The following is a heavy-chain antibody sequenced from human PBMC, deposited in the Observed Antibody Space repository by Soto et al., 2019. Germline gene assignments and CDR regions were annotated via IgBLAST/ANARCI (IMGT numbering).Heavy chain of an antibody. Sequence: PGGSLRLSCAASGFTFSSYGMHWVRQAPGKGLEWVAVISYDGSNKYYADSVKGRFTISRDKSKSTLYLQMNSLRAEDTAVYYCAKSSSDSSGYRVDYWGQGTLVTVSS. CDR2: ISYDGSNK. CDR1: GFTFSSYG. D-gene: IGHD3-22*01. J-gene: IGHJ4*02. V-gene: IGHV3-30*18. CDR3: AKSSSDSSGYRVDY.